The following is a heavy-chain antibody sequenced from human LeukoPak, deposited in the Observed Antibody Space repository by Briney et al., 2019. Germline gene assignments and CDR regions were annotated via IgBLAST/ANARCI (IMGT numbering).Heavy chain of an antibody. D-gene: IGHD3-3*01. Sequence: GGSLRLSCAASGFTFSSYAMHWVRQAPGKGLEWVAVIWYDGSNKYYADSVKGRFTISRDNSKNTLYLQMNSLRAEDTAVYYCARGPRWSGYYMVGMDVWGQGTTVTVSS. J-gene: IGHJ6*02. CDR1: GFTFSSYA. CDR2: IWYDGSNK. V-gene: IGHV3-33*08. CDR3: ARGPRWSGYYMVGMDV.